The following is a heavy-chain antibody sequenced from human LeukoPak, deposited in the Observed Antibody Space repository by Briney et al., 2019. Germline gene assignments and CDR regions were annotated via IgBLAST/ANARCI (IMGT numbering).Heavy chain of an antibody. CDR2: VIPIFGTA. J-gene: IGHJ6*02. CDR3: ARKLYIPSLFGMDV. CDR1: GGTFSSYA. Sequence: AVQVSCKASGGTFSSYAISWVRQAPGHGLEWMGGVIPIFGTANYPQKFQRRVTINADESTSTAYMELRSLSSDDTAVYYVARKLYIPSLFGMDVWGQGSTVTVPS. V-gene: IGHV1-69*13. D-gene: IGHD2-21*01.